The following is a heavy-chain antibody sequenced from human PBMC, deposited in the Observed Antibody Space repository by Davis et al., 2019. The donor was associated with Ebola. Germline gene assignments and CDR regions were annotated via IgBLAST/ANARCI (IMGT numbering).Heavy chain of an antibody. V-gene: IGHV4-34*01. CDR3: ARDQGYYEDAFDI. D-gene: IGHD1-26*01. J-gene: IGHJ3*02. CDR1: GGSFSGYY. CDR2: INHSGST. Sequence: MPSEPLSLPCAVYGGSFSGYYWSWIRQPPGKGLEWIGEINHSGSTNYNPSLKSRVTISVDTSKNQFSLKLSSVTAAATAVYYCARDQGYYEDAFDIWGQGTMVTVSS.